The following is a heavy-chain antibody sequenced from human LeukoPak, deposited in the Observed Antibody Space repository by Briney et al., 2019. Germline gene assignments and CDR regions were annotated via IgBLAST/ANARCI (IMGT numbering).Heavy chain of an antibody. J-gene: IGHJ2*01. Sequence: ASVKVSCKASGGTFSSYAISWVRQAPGQGLEWMGGIIPIFGTANYAQKFQGRVTITADKSTSTAYMELSSLRSEDTAVYYCATDGRVPAAMGVYWYFDLWGRGTLVTVSS. CDR1: GGTFSSYA. CDR2: IIPIFGTA. V-gene: IGHV1-69*06. D-gene: IGHD2-2*01. CDR3: ATDGRVPAAMGVYWYFDL.